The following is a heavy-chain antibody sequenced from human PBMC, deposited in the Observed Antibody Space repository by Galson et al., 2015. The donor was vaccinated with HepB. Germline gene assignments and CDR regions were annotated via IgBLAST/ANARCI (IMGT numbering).Heavy chain of an antibody. J-gene: IGHJ4*02. CDR2: ISSSSSYI. CDR1: GFTFSSYS. V-gene: IGHV3-21*01. D-gene: IGHD6-13*01. Sequence: TLRLSCAASGFTFSSYSMNWVRQAPGKGLEWVSSISSSSSYIYYADSVKGRFTISRDNAKNSLYLQMNSLRAEDTAVYYCARPSGIAAAGPFDYWGQGTLVIVSS. CDR3: ARPSGIAAAGPFDY.